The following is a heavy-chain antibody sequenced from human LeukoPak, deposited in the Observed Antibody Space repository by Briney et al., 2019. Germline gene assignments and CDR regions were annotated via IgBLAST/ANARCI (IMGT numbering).Heavy chain of an antibody. V-gene: IGHV3-9*01. J-gene: IGHJ4*02. CDR1: GFTFDDYA. CDR3: AKAPSLHYYDSSGYYTYFDS. Sequence: GGSLRLSCAASGFTFDDYAMHWVRQAPGKGLEWVSGINWSRGNIGYADSVKGRFTISRDNAKNCLYLQMNSLRADDTALYYCAKAPSLHYYDSSGYYTYFDSWGQGTLVTVSS. D-gene: IGHD3-22*01. CDR2: INWSRGNI.